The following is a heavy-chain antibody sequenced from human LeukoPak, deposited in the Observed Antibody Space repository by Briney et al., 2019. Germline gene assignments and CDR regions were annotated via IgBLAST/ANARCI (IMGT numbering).Heavy chain of an antibody. CDR2: INQNRGSL. J-gene: IGHJ3*01. V-gene: IGHV4-34*01. CDR1: GGSFSDYY. CDR3: AREFSTSSTALDV. D-gene: IGHD6-6*01. Sequence: SETLSLTCAIYGGSFSDYYWSWIRLSPGKGLEWIGEINQNRGSLNYNPSLRSRVTMSVDTSKNQFSLKVTSVTAADTAVYYCAREFSTSSTALDVWGQGTMVTVSS.